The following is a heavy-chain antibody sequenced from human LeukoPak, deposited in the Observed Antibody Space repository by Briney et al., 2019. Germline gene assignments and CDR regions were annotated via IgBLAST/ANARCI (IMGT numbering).Heavy chain of an antibody. CDR3: ASSIAAAGPFDP. D-gene: IGHD6-13*01. Sequence: ASVKVSCNASGYTFTSYYMHWVRQAPGQGLEWMGIINPSGGSTSYAQKFQGRVTMTRDTSTSTVYMELSSLRSEDTAVYYCASSIAAAGPFDPWGQGTLVTVSS. CDR1: GYTFTSYY. V-gene: IGHV1-46*01. J-gene: IGHJ5*02. CDR2: INPSGGST.